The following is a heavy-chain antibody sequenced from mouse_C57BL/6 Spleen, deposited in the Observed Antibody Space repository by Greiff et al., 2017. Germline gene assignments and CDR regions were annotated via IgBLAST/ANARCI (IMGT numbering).Heavy chain of an antibody. CDR3: TTTVVEGYWYFDV. V-gene: IGHV6-6*01. Sequence: EVQRVESGGGLVQPGGSMKLSCAASGFTFSDAWMDWVRQSPEKGLEWVAEIRNKANNHATYYAESVKGRFTISRDDSKSSVYLQMNSLRAEDTGIYYCTTTVVEGYWYFDVWGTGTTVTVSS. J-gene: IGHJ1*03. D-gene: IGHD1-1*01. CDR1: GFTFSDAW. CDR2: IRNKANNHAT.